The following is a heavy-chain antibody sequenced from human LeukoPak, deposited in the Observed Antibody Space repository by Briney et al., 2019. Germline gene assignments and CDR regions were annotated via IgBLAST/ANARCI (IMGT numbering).Heavy chain of an antibody. CDR1: GYSISSGYY. D-gene: IGHD2-8*02. CDR3: AVLGLSRGRGGGYFDY. CDR2: IYHSGST. J-gene: IGHJ4*02. V-gene: IGHV4-38-2*02. Sequence: SETLSLTCTVSGYSISSGYYWGWIRQPPGKGLEWIGSIYHSGSTYYNPSLKSRLTISVDTSKNQFSLKLSSVTAADTAVYYCAVLGLSRGRGGGYFDYWGQGTLVTVSS.